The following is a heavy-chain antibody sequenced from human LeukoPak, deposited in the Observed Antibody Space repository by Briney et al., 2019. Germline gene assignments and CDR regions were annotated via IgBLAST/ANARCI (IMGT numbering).Heavy chain of an antibody. Sequence: PSETLSLTCTVSGGSISSSSYYWGWIRQPPGKGLEWIGSIYYSGSTYYNPSLKSRDTISVDTSKNQFSLKLSSVTAADTAVYYCARRGVGATTANWFDPWGQGTLVTVSS. CDR3: ARRGVGATTANWFDP. D-gene: IGHD1-26*01. CDR2: IYYSGST. CDR1: GGSISSSSYY. J-gene: IGHJ5*02. V-gene: IGHV4-39*01.